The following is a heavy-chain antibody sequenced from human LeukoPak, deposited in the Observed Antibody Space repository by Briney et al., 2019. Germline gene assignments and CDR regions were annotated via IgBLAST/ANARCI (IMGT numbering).Heavy chain of an antibody. V-gene: IGHV3-23*01. CDR1: AFIFCGHG. Sequence: SGGSLRLSCEGPAFIFCGHGINWVRQPAGKGLEWVAGITPSGDTSYYADSVRGRFTISRDNSKSIVSLQMNSLRAEDTALYYCGRDRDWGAFDVWGQGSLVTVSS. D-gene: IGHD3/OR15-3a*01. CDR2: ITPSGDTS. J-gene: IGHJ5*02. CDR3: GRDRDWGAFDV.